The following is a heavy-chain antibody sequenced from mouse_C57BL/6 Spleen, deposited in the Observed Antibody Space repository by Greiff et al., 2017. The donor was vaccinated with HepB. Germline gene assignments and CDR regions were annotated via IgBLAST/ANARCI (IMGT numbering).Heavy chain of an antibody. D-gene: IGHD2-13*01. CDR2: INPNNGGT. Sequence: EVKLQQSGPELVKPGASVKISCKASGYTFTDYYMNWVKQSHGKSLEWIGDINPNNGGTCYNQKFKGKATLTVDKSSSTACMELRSLTSEDSAVYYCAIWVYDGDCYAMDYWGKGTSVTVSS. CDR3: AIWVYDGDCYAMDY. V-gene: IGHV1-26*01. CDR1: GYTFTDYY. J-gene: IGHJ4*01.